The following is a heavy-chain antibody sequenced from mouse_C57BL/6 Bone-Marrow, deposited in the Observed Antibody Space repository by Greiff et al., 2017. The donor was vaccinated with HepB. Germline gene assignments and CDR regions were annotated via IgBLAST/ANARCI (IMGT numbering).Heavy chain of an antibody. V-gene: IGHV1-82*01. Sequence: VQLKESGPELVKPGASVKISCKASGYAFSSSWMNWVKQRPGKGLEWIGRIYPGDGDTNYNGKFKGKATLTADKSSSTAYMQLSSLTSEDSAVYFCARPLFITTVVATDYWGQGTTLTVSS. J-gene: IGHJ2*01. CDR2: IYPGDGDT. CDR1: GYAFSSSW. CDR3: ARPLFITTVVATDY. D-gene: IGHD1-1*01.